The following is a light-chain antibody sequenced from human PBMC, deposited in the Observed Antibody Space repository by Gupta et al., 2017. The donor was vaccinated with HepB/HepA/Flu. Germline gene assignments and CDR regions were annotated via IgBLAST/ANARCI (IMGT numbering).Light chain of an antibody. V-gene: IGKV3-11*01. CDR2: DAS. J-gene: IGKJ5*01. CDR1: ENIRFY. CDR3: QQRSKWPIT. Sequence: EVVLTQSPGTLSLSPGERATLSCRASENIRFYLGWYQQKPGQAPRLLISDASNRATGIPARFSGSGSGTEFTLTISSLEPEDFAIYYCQQRSKWPITFGQGTXLDIK.